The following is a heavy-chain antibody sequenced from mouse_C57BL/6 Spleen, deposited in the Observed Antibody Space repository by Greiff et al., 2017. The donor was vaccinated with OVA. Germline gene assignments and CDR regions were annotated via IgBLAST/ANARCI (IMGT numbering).Heavy chain of an antibody. D-gene: IGHD1-1*01. CDR1: GFTFSDYY. J-gene: IGHJ1*03. CDR2: INYDGSST. V-gene: IGHV5-16*01. CDR3: AREDGSSNWYVDV. Sequence: EVKLMESEGGLVQPGSSMKLSCTASGFTFSDYYMAWVRQVPEKGLEWVANINYDGSSTYYLDSLKSRSTISRDNAKNILYLQMSSRESEDTATYDCAREDGSSNWYVDVWGTGTTVTVSS.